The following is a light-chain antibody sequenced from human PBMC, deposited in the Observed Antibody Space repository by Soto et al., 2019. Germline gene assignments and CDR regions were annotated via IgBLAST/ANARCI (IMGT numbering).Light chain of an antibody. CDR1: QSVSSY. Sequence: EIVLTQSPATLSLSPGERATLSCRASQSVSSYLAWYQQKPVQAPRLLIYDASNRATGIPARFSGNGSGTDFTLTIISLEPEDFAVYYCQQRSNWPRVTFGGGTKVEIK. V-gene: IGKV3-11*01. CDR3: QQRSNWPRVT. J-gene: IGKJ4*01. CDR2: DAS.